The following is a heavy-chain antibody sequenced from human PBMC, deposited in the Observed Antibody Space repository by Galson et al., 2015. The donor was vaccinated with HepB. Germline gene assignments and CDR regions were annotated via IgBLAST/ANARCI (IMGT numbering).Heavy chain of an antibody. CDR2: ISYDGSKI. J-gene: IGHJ4*02. Sequence: SLRISFGTSGFTFSSYGMHWGRQAPGKGLGWGAGISYDGSKIYYADSVKGRFPVSRDNSKNTVYLQMGSLKTEDTSVYYCAKRGYDSSGHYYFDRWGQGTLVTVSS. CDR3: AKRGYDSSGHYYFDR. D-gene: IGHD3-22*01. V-gene: IGHV3-30*18. CDR1: GFTFSSYG.